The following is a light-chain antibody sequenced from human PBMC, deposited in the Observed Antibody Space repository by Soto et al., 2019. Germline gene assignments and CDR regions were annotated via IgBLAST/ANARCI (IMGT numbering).Light chain of an antibody. Sequence: QSVLAQPASVSGSPGQSITISCTGTRCDVGNYNYVSWYQHHPGKAPKLIIYDVGSRPSGVSNRFSGSKSGNTASLAISGVQGEDQADYYFRSYSSDPPRFFVFGTGTKVTVL. CDR3: RSYSSDPPRFFV. J-gene: IGLJ1*01. CDR1: RCDVGNYNY. CDR2: DVG. V-gene: IGLV2-14*03.